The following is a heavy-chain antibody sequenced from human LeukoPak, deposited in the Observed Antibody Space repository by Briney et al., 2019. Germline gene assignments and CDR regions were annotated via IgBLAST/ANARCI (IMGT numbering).Heavy chain of an antibody. J-gene: IGHJ4*02. CDR1: GDSISSYY. CDR2: IYSSGST. V-gene: IGHV4-4*07. CDR3: ARLGKKAGPFDY. Sequence: SETLSLTRTVSGDSISSYYWSWIRQPAGKGLEWIGRIYSSGSTSYNPSLKSRITMSVDTSKNQFSLKLSSVTAADTAVYYCARLGKKAGPFDYWGQGTLVTVSS.